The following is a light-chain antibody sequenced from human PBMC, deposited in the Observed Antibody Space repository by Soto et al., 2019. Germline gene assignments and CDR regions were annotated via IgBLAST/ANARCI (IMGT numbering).Light chain of an antibody. J-gene: IGKJ5*01. Sequence: ILFTQSPATLYLSAGERATLSCRASESVSSNLAWYQQRPGQAPRLVIYGASTRATGIPARFSGGGSGTEFTLTISSLQSEDFAVYYCQQYNSWPPITFGQGTRLEI. CDR1: ESVSSN. V-gene: IGKV3-15*01. CDR3: QQYNSWPPIT. CDR2: GAS.